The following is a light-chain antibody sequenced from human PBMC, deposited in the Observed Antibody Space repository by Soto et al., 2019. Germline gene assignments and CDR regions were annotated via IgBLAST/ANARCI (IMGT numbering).Light chain of an antibody. CDR2: AAS. V-gene: IGKV1-13*02. J-gene: IGKJ5*01. CDR1: QGIGRS. Sequence: AIQLTQSPSSLSASVGDRVTIACRASQGIGRSLAWYQQKPGKAPKLLISAASTLESGVPSRFTGSGSGTDFTLTISSLQPEDFATYYCHRFDSYPHTSGQGTRLEI. CDR3: HRFDSYPHT.